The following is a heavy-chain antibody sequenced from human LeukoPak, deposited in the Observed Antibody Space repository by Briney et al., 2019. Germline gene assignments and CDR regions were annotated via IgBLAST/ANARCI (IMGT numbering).Heavy chain of an antibody. CDR3: VRDSRGAYDILTGYWDY. Sequence: SGGSLRLSCAASGFTFSSYEMNWVRQAPGKGLEWVSYISSSGSTIYYADSVKGRFTISRDNAKNSLYLQMNSLRAEDTAVYYCVRDSRGAYDILTGYWDYWGQGTLVTVSS. CDR1: GFTFSSYE. D-gene: IGHD3-9*01. V-gene: IGHV3-48*03. CDR2: ISSSGSTI. J-gene: IGHJ4*02.